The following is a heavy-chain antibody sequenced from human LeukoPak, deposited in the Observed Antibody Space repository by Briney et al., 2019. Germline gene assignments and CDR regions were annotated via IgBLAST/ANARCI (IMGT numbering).Heavy chain of an antibody. D-gene: IGHD3-16*01. CDR1: GFKFDNYA. J-gene: IGHJ3*02. CDR3: AKDSVLDAFDI. V-gene: IGHV3-9*01. Sequence: PGGSLRLSCAASGFKFDNYAMHWVRQAPGKGLEWVSGIIWNSGSIAYANSVKGRFTISRDNSKNTLYLQMNSLRAEDAAVYCCAKDSVLDAFDIWGQGTMVTVSS. CDR2: IIWNSGSI.